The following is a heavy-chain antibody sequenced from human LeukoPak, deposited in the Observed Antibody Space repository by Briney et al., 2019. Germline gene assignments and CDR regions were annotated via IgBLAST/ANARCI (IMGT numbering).Heavy chain of an antibody. D-gene: IGHD3-3*01. CDR3: ARRITIFGDGNWFDF. CDR2: IYPGDSDT. Sequence: RGESLKISCKASGYSFTHYWIGWVRQMPGKGLEWMGMIYPGDSDTKYSPSFQGQVTISADKSISTAYLQWSSLKASDTAMYYCARRITIFGDGNWFDFWGQGTLVTVSS. CDR1: GYSFTHYW. V-gene: IGHV5-51*01. J-gene: IGHJ5*01.